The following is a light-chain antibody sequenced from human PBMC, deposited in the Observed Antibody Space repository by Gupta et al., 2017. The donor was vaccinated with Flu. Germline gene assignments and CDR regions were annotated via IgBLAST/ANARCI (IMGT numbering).Light chain of an antibody. J-gene: IGLJ1*01. CDR2: AIS. V-gene: IGLV1-40*01. CDR3: NSYAGSITVYV. CDR1: GAGYD. Sequence: QSVLTEPPSLSGAPGRSATISCTGSGAGYDVHWYQHLPGRAPRLLIYAISNRPSGVTERFSGSKSGDSASLTISGLQAEDEADYYCNSYAGSITVYVFGSGTRVTVL.